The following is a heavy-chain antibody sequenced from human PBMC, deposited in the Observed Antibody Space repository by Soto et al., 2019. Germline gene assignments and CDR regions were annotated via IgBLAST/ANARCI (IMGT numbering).Heavy chain of an antibody. CDR3: ARREYCGGDCSNYYYGMDV. D-gene: IGHD2-21*02. J-gene: IGHJ6*02. Sequence: QVQLVQSGAEVKKPGSSVKLSCKASGGTFSSYAISWVRQAPGQGLVWMGGIIPIFGTANYAQKFQGRVTITADESTITAYMELSSLRSEDTAVYYCARREYCGGDCSNYYYGMDVWGQGTTVTVS. V-gene: IGHV1-69*01. CDR1: GGTFSSYA. CDR2: IIPIFGTA.